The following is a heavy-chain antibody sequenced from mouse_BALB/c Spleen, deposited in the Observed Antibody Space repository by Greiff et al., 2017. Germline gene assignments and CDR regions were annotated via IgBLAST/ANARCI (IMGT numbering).Heavy chain of an antibody. CDR2: IDPANGNT. J-gene: IGHJ4*01. CDR1: GFNIKDTY. CDR3: ARDYEYYAMDY. D-gene: IGHD1-1*01. Sequence: EVKVVESGAELVKPGASVKLSCTASGFNIKDTYMHWVKQRPEQGLEWIGRIDPANGNTKYDPKFQGKATITADTSSNTAYLQLSSLTSEDTAVYYCARDYEYYAMDYWGQGTSVTVSS. V-gene: IGHV14-3*02.